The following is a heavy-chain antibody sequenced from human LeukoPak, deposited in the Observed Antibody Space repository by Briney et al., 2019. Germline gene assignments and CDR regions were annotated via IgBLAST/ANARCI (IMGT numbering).Heavy chain of an antibody. Sequence: SETLSLTCAVYGGSFSGYYWSWIRQPPGKGLEWIGEINHSGSTNYNPSLKSRVTISVDTSKNQFSLKLSSVTAADTAVYYCARKGGGHSYGYGGILRYWGQGTLVTVSS. V-gene: IGHV4-34*01. CDR1: GGSFSGYY. J-gene: IGHJ4*02. D-gene: IGHD5-18*01. CDR3: ARKGGGHSYGYGGILRY. CDR2: INHSGST.